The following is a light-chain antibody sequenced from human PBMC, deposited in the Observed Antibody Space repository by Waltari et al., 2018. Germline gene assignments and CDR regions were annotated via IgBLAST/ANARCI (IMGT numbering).Light chain of an antibody. CDR1: QRISSL. J-gene: IGKJ1*01. V-gene: IGKV1-5*03. CDR3: QQYNSYGT. Sequence: DIQMTQSPSTLSASVGDRVTITCRSSQRISSLLACYQQKTGKAPKLLIYKASSLESGVPSRFSGRGSGTEFTLTISSLQPDDFATYYCQQYNSYGTFGQGTKVEIK. CDR2: KAS.